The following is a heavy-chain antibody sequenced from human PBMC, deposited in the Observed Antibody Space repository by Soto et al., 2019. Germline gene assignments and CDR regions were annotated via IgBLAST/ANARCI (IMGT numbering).Heavy chain of an antibody. CDR2: INRDGSST. Sequence: EVQLVESGGGLVQPGGSLILSCAASGFTFRSYWMHWVRQAPGKGLVWVSRINRDGSSTSYADSVKGRVTISRDTAKNTLYLQMNSLRAEDTAVYYCAREIVTTGEYYFDSWGQGTLVTVSS. J-gene: IGHJ4*02. CDR3: AREIVTTGEYYFDS. V-gene: IGHV3-74*01. CDR1: GFTFRSYW. D-gene: IGHD1-1*01.